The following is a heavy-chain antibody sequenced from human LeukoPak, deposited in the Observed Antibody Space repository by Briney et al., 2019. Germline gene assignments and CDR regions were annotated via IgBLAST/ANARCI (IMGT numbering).Heavy chain of an antibody. J-gene: IGHJ4*02. V-gene: IGHV1-69*05. D-gene: IGHD3-22*01. CDR2: IIPIIGTA. CDR1: GGTFSSYA. CDR3: ASSSGYYNADDY. Sequence: GASVKVSCKASGGTFSSYAISWVRQAPGQGLEWMGRIIPIIGTANYAQKFQGRVTITTDESTSTAYMELSSLRSEDTAVYYCASSSGYYNADDYWGQGTLVTVSS.